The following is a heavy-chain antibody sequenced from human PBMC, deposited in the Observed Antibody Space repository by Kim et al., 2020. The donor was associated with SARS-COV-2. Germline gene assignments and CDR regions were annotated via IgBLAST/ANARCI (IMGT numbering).Heavy chain of an antibody. D-gene: IGHD6-13*01. CDR2: TYYRSKWYN. V-gene: IGHV6-1*01. CDR3: ARDRAAAAGKARWFDP. J-gene: IGHJ5*02. CDR1: GDSVSSNSAA. Sequence: SQTLSLTCAISGDSVSSNSAAWNWIRQSPSRGLEWLGRTYYRSKWYNDYAVSVKSRLTINPDTSKNQFSLQLNSVTPEDTAVYYCARDRAAAAGKARWFDPWGQGTLVTVSS.